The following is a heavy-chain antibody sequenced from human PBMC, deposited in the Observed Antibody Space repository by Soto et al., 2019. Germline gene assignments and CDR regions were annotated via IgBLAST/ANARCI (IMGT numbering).Heavy chain of an antibody. J-gene: IGHJ5*02. V-gene: IGHV3-23*01. Sequence: EVQLLESGGGLVQPGGSLRLSCAASGFTFSSYAMSWVRQAPGKGLEWVSAISGSGGSTYYADSVKGRFTISRDNSKNTLYLQMKSLSAEDTAVYYCAKDPGGPSWFDPWGQGTLVTVSS. CDR3: AKDPGGPSWFDP. CDR2: ISGSGGST. CDR1: GFTFSSYA. D-gene: IGHD2-8*02.